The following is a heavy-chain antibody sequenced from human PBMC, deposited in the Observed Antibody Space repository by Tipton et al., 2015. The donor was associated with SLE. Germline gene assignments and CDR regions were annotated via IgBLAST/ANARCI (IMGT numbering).Heavy chain of an antibody. Sequence: SLRLSCAASGFTFSSYDMHWVRQATGKGLEWVSAIGTAGDTYYPGSVKGRFTISRENAKNSLYLQMNSLRAEDTAVYYCAKLAAAVPFDYWGQGTLVTVSS. CDR3: AKLAAAVPFDY. CDR1: GFTFSSYD. CDR2: IGTAGDT. V-gene: IGHV3-13*01. J-gene: IGHJ4*02. D-gene: IGHD6-13*01.